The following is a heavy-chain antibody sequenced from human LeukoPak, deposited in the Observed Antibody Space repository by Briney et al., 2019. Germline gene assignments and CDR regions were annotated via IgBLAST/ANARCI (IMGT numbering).Heavy chain of an antibody. J-gene: IGHJ4*02. CDR3: AKTTGGWPRFFDH. CDR1: GYPFSGSD. Sequence: GGSLRLSCAASGYPFSGSDIHWVRQAPGKGLEWVAFVSHEGSSKFYAESVKGRFGISRNNSKSTTYLQNEDLRGHDTAVYYCAKTTGGWPRFFDHWGQGTLVAVSS. V-gene: IGHV3-30*18. D-gene: IGHD6-19*01. CDR2: VSHEGSSK.